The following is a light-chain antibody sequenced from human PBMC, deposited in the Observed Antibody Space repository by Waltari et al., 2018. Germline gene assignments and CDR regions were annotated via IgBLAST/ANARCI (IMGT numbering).Light chain of an antibody. Sequence: QSVLPQPPPASGTPGQTVSTSCSGSSSNPGKNSVNWYPHPPGTAPNLRICSYDQGPSGVPDRFSGSKSGTSASLAISGLQSEDEADYYCAAWDDSLNGQVFGGGTKLTVL. V-gene: IGLV1-44*01. CDR2: SYD. CDR3: AAWDDSLNGQV. J-gene: IGLJ2*01. CDR1: SSNPGKNS.